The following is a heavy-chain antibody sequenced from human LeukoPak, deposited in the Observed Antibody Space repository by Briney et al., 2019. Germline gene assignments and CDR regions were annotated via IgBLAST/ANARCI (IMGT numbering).Heavy chain of an antibody. V-gene: IGHV1-18*04. CDR1: GYTLTAYY. CDR2: ISGYDGNT. CDR3: ARESSNGWFDP. D-gene: IGHD2-8*01. Sequence: GASVKVSCKASGYTLTAYYIHWVRQAPGQGLEWMGWISGYDGNTNYPQRLQGRVTIATDTSTSTAYMELRNLRSDDTAVYYCARESSNGWFDPWGQGTLVTVSS. J-gene: IGHJ5*02.